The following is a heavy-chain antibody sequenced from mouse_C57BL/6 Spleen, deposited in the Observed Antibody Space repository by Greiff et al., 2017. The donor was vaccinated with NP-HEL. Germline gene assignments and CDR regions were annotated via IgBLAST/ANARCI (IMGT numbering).Heavy chain of an antibody. D-gene: IGHD2-3*01. J-gene: IGHJ3*01. CDR3: TLYDGYPSSFAS. CDR2: IYPGNSDT. CDR1: GYTFTSYW. Sequence: VQLKESGTVLARPGASVKMSCKTSGYTFTSYWMHWVKQRPGQGLEWIGAIYPGNSDTSYNQKFKGQAKLTAVTSASTAYMELSSLTNEDSAVYYCTLYDGYPSSFASWGQGTLVTVSA. V-gene: IGHV1-5*01.